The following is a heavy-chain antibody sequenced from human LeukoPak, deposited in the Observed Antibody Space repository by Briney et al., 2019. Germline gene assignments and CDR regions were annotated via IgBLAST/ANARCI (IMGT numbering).Heavy chain of an antibody. Sequence: PGGSLRLSCAASGFTFSSYAMHWVRKAPGKGLGWVAVISYGGTNKYYADSVKGRFTISRDNSKNTLYLQMNSLRAEDTAVYYCAKNQWELLGGGFDYWGQGTLVTVSS. V-gene: IGHV3-30-3*01. CDR1: GFTFSSYA. CDR2: ISYGGTNK. J-gene: IGHJ4*02. D-gene: IGHD1-26*01. CDR3: AKNQWELLGGGFDY.